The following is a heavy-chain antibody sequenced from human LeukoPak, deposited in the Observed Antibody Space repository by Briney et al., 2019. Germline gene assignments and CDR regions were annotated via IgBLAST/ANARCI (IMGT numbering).Heavy chain of an antibody. V-gene: IGHV3-53*01. D-gene: IGHD1-26*01. J-gene: IGHJ4*02. Sequence: GGSLRLSCAASGFTVSSNYMSWVRQAPGKGLEWVSVIYGGGSTYYADSVKGRFTISRDNSKNTLYLQMNSLRAEDTAVYYCARRGSYTQHFDYWGQGTLVTVSS. CDR2: IYGGGST. CDR3: ARRGSYTQHFDY. CDR1: GFTVSSNY.